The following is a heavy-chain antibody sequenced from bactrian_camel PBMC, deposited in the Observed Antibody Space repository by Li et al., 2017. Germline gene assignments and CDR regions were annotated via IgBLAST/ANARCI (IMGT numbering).Heavy chain of an antibody. D-gene: IGHD6*01. V-gene: IGHV3S1*01. Sequence: HVQLVESGGGLVQPGGSLTLPCKASGFTLRNAWMYWLRQAPGKKLEWVSNCDGRGTAYYSDSVKGRFSCSRDNTKNTLYLQLHSLKTEDTAMYYCGRGGSTVPAGPKSQGTQVTVS. J-gene: IGHJ4*01. CDR2: NCDGRGTA. CDR1: GFTLRNAW.